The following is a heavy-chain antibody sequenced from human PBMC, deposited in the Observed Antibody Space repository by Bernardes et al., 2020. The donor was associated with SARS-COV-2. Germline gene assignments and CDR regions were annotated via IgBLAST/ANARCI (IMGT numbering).Heavy chain of an antibody. V-gene: IGHV4-34*01. D-gene: IGHD1-26*01. CDR2: INHSGST. CDR3: ARDSGSYGSDY. J-gene: IGHJ4*02. Sequence: VPMSLTYAVEGGSYSGYYWSWLRPIPGKGLEWIGEINHSGSTNYNPALKSRVTISVDTSKNQFSLKLSSVIAADTAVYYCARDSGSYGSDYCGQGTPVTVSS. CDR1: GGSYSGYY.